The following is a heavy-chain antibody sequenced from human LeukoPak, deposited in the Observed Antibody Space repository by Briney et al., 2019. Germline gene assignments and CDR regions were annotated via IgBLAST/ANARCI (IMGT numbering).Heavy chain of an antibody. J-gene: IGHJ3*02. D-gene: IGHD7-27*01. Sequence: SETLSLTCTVSGASIRSGNYYWTWIRQPAGKGLEWIGRIYTSGNTNYNPSLKSQVTISMDTSKNQFSLNLNSVTAADTAVYYCARDRAGDSFDIWGQGTMVTVSS. V-gene: IGHV4-61*02. CDR3: ARDRAGDSFDI. CDR1: GASIRSGNYY. CDR2: IYTSGNT.